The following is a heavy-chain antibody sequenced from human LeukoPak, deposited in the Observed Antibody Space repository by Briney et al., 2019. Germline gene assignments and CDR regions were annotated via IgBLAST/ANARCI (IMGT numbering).Heavy chain of an antibody. J-gene: IGHJ4*02. CDR3: ARTGYYYDSSGYYFSDY. CDR2: IYTSGST. D-gene: IGHD3-22*01. CDR1: GGSITSDAYY. Sequence: SETLSLTCTVSGGSITSDAYYWGWIRQPPGKGLEWIGRIYTSGSTNYNPSLKSRVTMSVYTSKNQFSLKLSSVTAADTAVYYCARTGYYYDSSGYYFSDYWAREPWSPSPQ. V-gene: IGHV4-39*07.